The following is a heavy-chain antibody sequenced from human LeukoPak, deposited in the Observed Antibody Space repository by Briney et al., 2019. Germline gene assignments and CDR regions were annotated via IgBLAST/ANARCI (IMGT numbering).Heavy chain of an antibody. CDR2: INSDGSST. D-gene: IGHD6-13*01. CDR3: ARAGIAAAGPYY. Sequence: GGSLRLSCAASGFTFSSYWMHWVRQAPGKGLVWVSRINSDGSSTSYADSVKGRFTISRDNAKNTLYLQMNSLRAEDTAVYYCARAGIAAAGPYYSGQGTLVTVSS. CDR1: GFTFSSYW. J-gene: IGHJ4*02. V-gene: IGHV3-74*01.